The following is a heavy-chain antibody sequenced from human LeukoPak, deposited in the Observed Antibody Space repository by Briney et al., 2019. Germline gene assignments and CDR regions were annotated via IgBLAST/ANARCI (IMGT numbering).Heavy chain of an antibody. CDR2: FSGAGGST. Sequence: GGSLRLSCAASGFSFSNFAVNWVRQAPGKGLEWVSGFSGAGGSTFYADSVKGRFTTSRDNSKNTLFLQMTSLRAEDTAVYYCAKGIRSSLSKLNSFEFWGQGTLVTVSS. CDR3: AKGIRSSLSKLNSFEF. D-gene: IGHD5/OR15-5a*01. V-gene: IGHV3-23*01. J-gene: IGHJ4*02. CDR1: GFSFSNFA.